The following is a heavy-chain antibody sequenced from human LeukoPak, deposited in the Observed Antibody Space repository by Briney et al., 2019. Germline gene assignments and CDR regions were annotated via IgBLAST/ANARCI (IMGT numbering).Heavy chain of an antibody. Sequence: GESRKISGKGSGYTFANHWSGWLRQMPGKGLEWMRAIYPGDFDTIYGPSFQGQVIISADKSISTAYLQWTSLQASDTAIYFCARPPGISSYYSSWGQGTPVSVFS. V-gene: IGHV5-51*01. D-gene: IGHD3-22*01. J-gene: IGHJ5*02. CDR3: ARPPGISSYYSS. CDR2: IYPGDFDT. CDR1: GYTFANHW.